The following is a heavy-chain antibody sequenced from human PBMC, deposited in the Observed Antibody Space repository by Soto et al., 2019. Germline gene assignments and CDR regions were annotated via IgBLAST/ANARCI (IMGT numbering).Heavy chain of an antibody. Sequence: PSEILSLTYTISAGFIISSNCWSWIRQPPGKGLEWIGYIYYSGSTNYNPSLKSRVTISVDTSKNQFSLKLNSMTAADTAVYYCARHNYGSGSTYFDYWGQGTLVTVSS. CDR3: ARHNYGSGSTYFDY. V-gene: IGHV4-59*08. CDR1: AGFIISSNC. CDR2: IYYSGST. D-gene: IGHD3-10*01. J-gene: IGHJ4*02.